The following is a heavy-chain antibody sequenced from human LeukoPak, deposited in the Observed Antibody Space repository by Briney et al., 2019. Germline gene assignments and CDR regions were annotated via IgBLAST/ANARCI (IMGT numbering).Heavy chain of an antibody. CDR3: ARKWATPMIVVDDAFHI. CDR1: DDSISSSGYY. V-gene: IGHV4-39*01. CDR2: IDHSGSS. D-gene: IGHD3-22*01. Sequence: SETLSLTCTVSDDSISSSGYYWAWIRQPPGKGLEWIGSIDHSGSSYYNPSLKSRVTISVATSKNQFSLKLSSVTAADTAVYYCARKWATPMIVVDDAFHIWGQGRMVTVSS. J-gene: IGHJ3*02.